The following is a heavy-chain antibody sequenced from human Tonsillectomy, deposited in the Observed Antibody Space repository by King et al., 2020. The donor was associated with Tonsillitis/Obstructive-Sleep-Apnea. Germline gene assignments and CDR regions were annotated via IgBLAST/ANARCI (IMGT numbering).Heavy chain of an antibody. J-gene: IGHJ4*02. CDR3: AEGSVIVHFEY. D-gene: IGHD1-26*01. CDR2: IYYTGST. V-gene: IGHV4-39*01. CDR1: GGSISSSNYY. Sequence: QLQESGPGLVKPSETLSLTCTVSGGSISSSNYYWGWVRQPPGKGLEWIGSIYYTGSTYYNPSLKSRVNISVDRSKNQFSLKLSSVTAADTAVYYCAEGSVIVHFEYWGQGTLVTVSS.